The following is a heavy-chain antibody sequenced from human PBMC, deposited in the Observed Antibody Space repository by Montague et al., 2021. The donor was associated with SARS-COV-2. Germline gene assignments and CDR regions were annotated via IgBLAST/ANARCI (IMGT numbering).Heavy chain of an antibody. V-gene: IGHV3-74*01. CDR2: INSDVSST. D-gene: IGHD3-3*01. J-gene: IGHJ6*02. CDR3: ARVYYDFWSGSTANWYYGMDV. CDR1: GFTFSSYW. Sequence: SLRLSCAASGFTFSSYWMHLVRQAPGKGLVWVSRINSDVSSTSYXDSXKGRFTISRDNAKNTLYLQMNSLRAEDTAVYYCARVYYDFWSGSTANWYYGMDVWGQGTTVTVSS.